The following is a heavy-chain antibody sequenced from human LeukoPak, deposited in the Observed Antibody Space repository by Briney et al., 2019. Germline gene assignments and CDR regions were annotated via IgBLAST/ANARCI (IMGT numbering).Heavy chain of an antibody. D-gene: IGHD3-22*01. CDR2: IRGNAGTT. J-gene: IGHJ4*02. Sequence: GTLRLSCAASGFIFSNYGMSWVRQAPGKGLEWASAIRGNAGTTYYADSVKGRFTIFRDNSKDMLYLQMNSLRVEDTAVYYCAKGHTDSSGYYYFDSWGQGTLVTVSS. CDR3: AKGHTDSSGYYYFDS. CDR1: GFIFSNYG. V-gene: IGHV3-23*01.